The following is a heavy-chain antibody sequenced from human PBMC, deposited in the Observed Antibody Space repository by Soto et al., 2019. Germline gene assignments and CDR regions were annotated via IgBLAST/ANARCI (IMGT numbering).Heavy chain of an antibody. CDR1: GFTFSTYA. V-gene: IGHV3-23*01. CDR2: ITSGYST. D-gene: IGHD2-15*01. J-gene: IGHJ4*02. CDR3: AKDYPEVGGQWAPATLFDY. Sequence: VGSLRLSCAASGFTFSTYAMSWVRQAPGKGLEWVSSITSGYSTYYADSVKGRFTISRDNSKNTLHLDMNSLRAEDTAEYYCAKDYPEVGGQWAPATLFDYWGQGALVTVSS.